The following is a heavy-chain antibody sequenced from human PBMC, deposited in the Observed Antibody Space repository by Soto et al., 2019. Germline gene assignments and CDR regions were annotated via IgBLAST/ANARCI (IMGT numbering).Heavy chain of an antibody. Sequence: ASVKVSCKVSGYTFTSHSMHWVRQAPGQRLEWMGLINGDSGNTINSQKFQGRVTINRDTSANTAYMELSSLVSEDTAVYYCARGTGSRSYIIDYWGQGTVVTVYS. J-gene: IGHJ4*02. CDR1: GYTFTSHS. D-gene: IGHD3-10*01. CDR3: ARGTGSRSYIIDY. CDR2: INGDSGNT. V-gene: IGHV1-3*01.